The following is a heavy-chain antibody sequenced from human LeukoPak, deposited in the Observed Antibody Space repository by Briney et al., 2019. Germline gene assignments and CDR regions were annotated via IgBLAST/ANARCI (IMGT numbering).Heavy chain of an antibody. Sequence: GGSLRLSCAAPGFTFSSYAMSWVRQAPGKGLEWVSAISGSGGSTYYADSVKGRFTISRDNSKNTLYLQMNSLRAEDTAVYYCAKGPDPPTLFDCWGQGTLVTVSS. D-gene: IGHD1-14*01. CDR3: AKGPDPPTLFDC. CDR1: GFTFSSYA. CDR2: ISGSGGST. J-gene: IGHJ4*02. V-gene: IGHV3-23*01.